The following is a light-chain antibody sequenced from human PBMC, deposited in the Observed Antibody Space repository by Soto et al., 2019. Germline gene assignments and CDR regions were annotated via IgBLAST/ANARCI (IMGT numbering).Light chain of an antibody. Sequence: QSASVSGSPGHSITISCTGTTSDVGGSNYVSWYQQHPHRATKLRIYEVDYRPSGVSNRFSGSKSGNTASLTISGLQAEDEADYYCSSYTSSNTLEVFGFGTKLTVL. CDR2: EVD. J-gene: IGLJ1*01. V-gene: IGLV2-14*01. CDR3: SSYTSSNTLEV. CDR1: TSDVGGSNY.